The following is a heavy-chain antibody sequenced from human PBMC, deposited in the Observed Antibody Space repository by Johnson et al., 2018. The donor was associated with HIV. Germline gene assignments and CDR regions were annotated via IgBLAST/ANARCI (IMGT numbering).Heavy chain of an antibody. V-gene: IGHV3-30*04. CDR2: ISYDGSNK. CDR1: GFTFSSHA. D-gene: IGHD3-10*01. Sequence: QVQLVESGGGVVQPGRSLRLSCAVSGFTFSSHAMHWVRQAPGKWLEWVALISYDGSNKYYADSVKGRFTISRDNSKNNLYLQMNSLRPEDTAVYYCAKDGFWVGAFDIWGQGTMVTVSS. J-gene: IGHJ3*02. CDR3: AKDGFWVGAFDI.